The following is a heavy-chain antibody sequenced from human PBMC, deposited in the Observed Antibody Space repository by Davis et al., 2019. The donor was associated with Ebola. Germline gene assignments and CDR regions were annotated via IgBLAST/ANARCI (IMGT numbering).Heavy chain of an antibody. J-gene: IGHJ6*02. CDR2: IYYSGST. CDR3: ARQSVVYYYYGMDV. Sequence: MPGGSLRLSCTVSGGSISSSSYYWGWIRQPPGKGLEWIGSIYYSGSTYYNPSLKSRVTISVDTSKNQFSLKLSSVTAADTAVYYCARQSVVYYYYGMDVWGQGTTVTVSS. V-gene: IGHV4-39*01. D-gene: IGHD2-15*01. CDR1: GGSISSSSYY.